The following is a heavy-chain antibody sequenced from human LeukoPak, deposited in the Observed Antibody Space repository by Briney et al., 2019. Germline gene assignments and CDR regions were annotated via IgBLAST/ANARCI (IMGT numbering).Heavy chain of an antibody. Sequence: SETLSLTCAVYGGSFSGYYWSWIRQPPGKGLEWIGEINHSGSTNYNPSLKSRVTISVDTSKNQFSLKLSSVTAADTAVYYCARGLYYDILTGYYFDYYYYGMDVWGQGTTVTVSS. V-gene: IGHV4-34*01. CDR1: GGSFSGYY. CDR2: INHSGST. J-gene: IGHJ6*02. CDR3: ARGLYYDILTGYYFDYYYYGMDV. D-gene: IGHD3-9*01.